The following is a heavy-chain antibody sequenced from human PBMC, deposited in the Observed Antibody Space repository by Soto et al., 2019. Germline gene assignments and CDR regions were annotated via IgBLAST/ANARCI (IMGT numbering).Heavy chain of an antibody. J-gene: IGHJ3*01. D-gene: IGHD4-17*01. V-gene: IGHV3-23*01. CDR2: ISIRGDYR. Sequence: EGQQLQSGGGLVQPGASLRLSCAASGFTFSSSGMSWVRQAPGKGLEWVSSISIRGDYRYYADSVKGRFTISRDNSKNTLYLQMSSLTTEDTALYYCANHGGFDFWGQGTRVAVSS. CDR3: ANHGGFDF. CDR1: GFTFSSSG.